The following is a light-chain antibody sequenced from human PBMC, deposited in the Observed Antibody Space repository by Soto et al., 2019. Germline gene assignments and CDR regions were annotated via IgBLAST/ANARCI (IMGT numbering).Light chain of an antibody. V-gene: IGKV3-20*01. CDR1: RSFSTSS. CDR2: GAS. Sequence: EMVWTRSPGTRSFSPGERATPSAGASRSFSTSSLAWSQQKAGQAPRLLIYGASSRATGIPDRFSGSGSGTDFTLTISRLEPEDFAVYYCQQYGTSPRTFGRGTKVEIK. J-gene: IGKJ1*01. CDR3: QQYGTSPRT.